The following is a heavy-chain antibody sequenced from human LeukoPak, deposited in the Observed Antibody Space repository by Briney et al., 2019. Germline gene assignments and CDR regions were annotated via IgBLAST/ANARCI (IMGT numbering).Heavy chain of an antibody. CDR3: ARVSYYGSGSYYHDY. D-gene: IGHD3-10*01. V-gene: IGHV4-59*01. CDR1: GGSISSYY. J-gene: IGHJ4*02. Sequence: SETLSLTCTVSGGSISSYYWSWIRQPPGKGLEWIGYIYYSGSTNYNPSLKSRVTISVDTSKNQFSLKLSFVTAADTAVYYCARVSYYGSGSYYHDYWGQGTLVTVSS. CDR2: IYYSGST.